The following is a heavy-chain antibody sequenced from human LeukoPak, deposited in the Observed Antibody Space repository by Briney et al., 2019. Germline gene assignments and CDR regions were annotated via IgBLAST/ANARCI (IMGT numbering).Heavy chain of an antibody. V-gene: IGHV3-7*01. CDR2: IKQDGSEK. CDR1: GFTFSSYS. CDR3: ARESGYDYEPGVYFDY. Sequence: TGGSLRLSCVASGFTFSSYSMTWVRQAPGKGLEWVANIKQDGSEKYYVDSVKGRFTISRDNAKNSLYLQMNSLRAEDTAVYYCARESGYDYEPGVYFDYWGQGTLVTVSS. D-gene: IGHD5-12*01. J-gene: IGHJ4*02.